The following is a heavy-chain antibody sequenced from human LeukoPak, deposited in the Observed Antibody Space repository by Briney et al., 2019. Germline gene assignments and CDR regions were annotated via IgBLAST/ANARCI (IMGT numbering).Heavy chain of an antibody. CDR2: ISWNSGSI. D-gene: IGHD3-10*01. V-gene: IGHV3-9*01. CDR3: AKDIFTMVRGVFDY. CDR1: GFTFDDYA. Sequence: PGGSLRLSCAASGFTFDDYAMHWVRHAPGKGLEWVSGISWNSGSIGYADSVKGRFTISRDNAKNSLYLQMNSLRAEDTALYYCAKDIFTMVRGVFDYWGQGTLVTVSS. J-gene: IGHJ4*02.